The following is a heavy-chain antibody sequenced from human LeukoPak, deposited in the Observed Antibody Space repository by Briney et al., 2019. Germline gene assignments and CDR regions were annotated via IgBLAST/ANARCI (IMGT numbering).Heavy chain of an antibody. Sequence: GGSLKLSCAASEFTFSSYAMTWVRQAPGKGLEWVSAITGSGGSTYYADSVKGRFTISRDNAKNSLYLQMNSLRAEDTAVYYCARGISGYLPFDYWGQGTLVTVSS. J-gene: IGHJ4*02. CDR3: ARGISGYLPFDY. CDR1: EFTFSSYA. CDR2: ITGSGGST. V-gene: IGHV3-23*01. D-gene: IGHD3-22*01.